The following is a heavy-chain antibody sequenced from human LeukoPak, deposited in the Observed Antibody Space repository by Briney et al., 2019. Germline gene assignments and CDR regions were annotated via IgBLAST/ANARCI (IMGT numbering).Heavy chain of an antibody. V-gene: IGHV1-69*13. Sequence: SVKVSCKASGGTFSSYAISWVRQAPGQGLEWMGGIIPIFGTANYAQKFQGRVTITADESTSTAYMELSSLRSEDTAVYYCARKAGTGSYYIDWFDPWGQGTLVTVSS. CDR3: ARKAGTGSYYIDWFDP. CDR2: IIPIFGTA. CDR1: GGTFSSYA. D-gene: IGHD3-10*01. J-gene: IGHJ5*02.